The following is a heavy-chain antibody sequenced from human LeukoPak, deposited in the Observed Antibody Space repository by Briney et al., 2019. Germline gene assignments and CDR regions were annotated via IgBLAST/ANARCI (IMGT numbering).Heavy chain of an antibody. J-gene: IGHJ4*02. V-gene: IGHV4-39*01. CDR3: ARQFYYDSGGSHY. D-gene: IGHD3-22*01. Sequence: KPSETLSLTCTVSGGSISSSSYYWGSIRQPPGKGLEWIGSIFYSGSTYYNPSLESRVTISVDTSKNQFSLKLSSVTAADTAVYYCARQFYYDSGGSHYWGQGTLVTVSS. CDR1: GGSISSSSYY. CDR2: IFYSGST.